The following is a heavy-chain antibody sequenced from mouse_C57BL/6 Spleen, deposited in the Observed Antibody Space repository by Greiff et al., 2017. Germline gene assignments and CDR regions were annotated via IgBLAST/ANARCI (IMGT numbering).Heavy chain of an antibody. V-gene: IGHV1-69*01. CDR1: GYTFTSYW. D-gene: IGHD2-10*02. CDR2: IDPSDSYT. J-gene: IGHJ4*01. Sequence: QVQLQQPGAELVMPGASVKLSCKASGYTFTSYWMHWVKQRPGQGLEWIGEIDPSDSYTNYNQKFKGKSTLTVDKSSSTAYMQLSSLTSEDSAVYYCARGKVSYGFHMDYWGQGTSVTVSS. CDR3: ARGKVSYGFHMDY.